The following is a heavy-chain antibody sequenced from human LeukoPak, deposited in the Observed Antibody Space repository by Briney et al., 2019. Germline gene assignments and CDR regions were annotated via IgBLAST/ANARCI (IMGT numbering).Heavy chain of an antibody. D-gene: IGHD6-19*01. V-gene: IGHV1-18*01. J-gene: IGHJ4*02. Sequence: NPGGSLEISCQGSGYLFTSYGISWVRPAPGQGLEWMGWISAYNGNTNYAQKLQGRVTMTTDTSTSTAYMELRSLRSDDTAVYYCARPDSSGWNDWGQGTLVTVSS. CDR2: ISAYNGNT. CDR3: ARPDSSGWND. CDR1: GYLFTSYG.